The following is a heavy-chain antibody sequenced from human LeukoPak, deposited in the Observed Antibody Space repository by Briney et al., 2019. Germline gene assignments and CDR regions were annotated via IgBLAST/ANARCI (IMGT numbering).Heavy chain of an antibody. CDR1: GFTFSSYW. J-gene: IGHJ6*02. Sequence: GGSLRLSCAASGFTFSSYWMNWARQAPGKGLEWVASINHNGNVNYYVDSVKGRFPISRDNAKNSLYLQMSNLRAEDKAVYFCARGGGLDVWGQGATVTVSS. D-gene: IGHD3-16*01. CDR3: ARGGGLDV. CDR2: INHNGNVN. V-gene: IGHV3-7*03.